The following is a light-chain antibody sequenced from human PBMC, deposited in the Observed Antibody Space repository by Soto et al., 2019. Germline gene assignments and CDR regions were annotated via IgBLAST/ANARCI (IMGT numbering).Light chain of an antibody. V-gene: IGLV2-23*01. Sequence: QSALTQPASVSGSPGQSITISCTGSSNDIGSYNLVSWYQQPPGKVPKLIIYEGSKRPSGVSNRFSGSKSGNTASLTISGLQAEDEADYYCCSYAGSSTFVIFGGGTKVTVL. CDR3: CSYAGSSTFVI. J-gene: IGLJ2*01. CDR1: SNDIGSYNL. CDR2: EGS.